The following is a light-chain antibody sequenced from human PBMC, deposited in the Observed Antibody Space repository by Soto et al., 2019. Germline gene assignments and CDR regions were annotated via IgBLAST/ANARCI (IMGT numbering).Light chain of an antibody. Sequence: QSVLTQPASVSGSPGQSITISCTGTSSDVGGYNYVSWYQQHPAKVPKLMIYHVSNRPSGVSDRFSGSKSGNTASLTISGRQAEDEGDYYCYSYTTSSTYVFGTGTKLTVL. V-gene: IGLV2-14*01. CDR3: YSYTTSSTYV. CDR1: SSDVGGYNY. CDR2: HVS. J-gene: IGLJ1*01.